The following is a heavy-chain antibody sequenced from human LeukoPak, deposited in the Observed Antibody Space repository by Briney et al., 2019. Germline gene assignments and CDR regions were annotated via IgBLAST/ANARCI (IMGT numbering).Heavy chain of an antibody. CDR1: GFTFSSYA. V-gene: IGHV3-23*01. J-gene: IGHJ4*02. CDR2: ISGSGGST. D-gene: IGHD4-17*01. CDR3: AKGVSLGTTVTPIDY. Sequence: GGSLRLSCAAAGFTFSSYAMSWVRQATGNGLDWVSAISGSGGSTYYADSVKGRFTISRDNSKNTLYLQMNSLRAEDTAVYYCAKGVSLGTTVTPIDYWGQGTLVTVSS.